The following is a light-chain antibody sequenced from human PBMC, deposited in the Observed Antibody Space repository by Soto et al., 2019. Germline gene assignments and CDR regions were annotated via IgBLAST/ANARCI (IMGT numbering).Light chain of an antibody. CDR2: ATS. V-gene: IGKV3-15*01. J-gene: IGKJ5*01. Sequence: EIVLTQSPGTLSLSPGERATLSCRASHRVSSYLAWYQQKPGQAPRLLIYATSTRATGIPARFSGSGSGTEFTLTISSLQSEDFAVYYCQQYNNWPLTFGGGTRLEIK. CDR1: HRVSSY. CDR3: QQYNNWPLT.